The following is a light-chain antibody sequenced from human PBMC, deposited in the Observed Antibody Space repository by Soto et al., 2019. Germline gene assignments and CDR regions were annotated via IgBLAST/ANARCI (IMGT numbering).Light chain of an antibody. V-gene: IGKV3-20*01. CDR1: QSVSSTY. CDR2: GAS. Sequence: IVMTQSPGTLSLSPWERPTLSCRASQSVSSTYLAWYQQKPGQAPRLLIYGASSRATGIPDRFSGSGSGTDFTLTISRLEPEDFAVYYCQQYGSSPLTFGGGTKVDIK. CDR3: QQYGSSPLT. J-gene: IGKJ4*01.